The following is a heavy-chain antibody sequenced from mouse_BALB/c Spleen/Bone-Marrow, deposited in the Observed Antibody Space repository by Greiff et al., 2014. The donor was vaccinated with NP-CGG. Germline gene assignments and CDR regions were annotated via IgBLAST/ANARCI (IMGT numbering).Heavy chain of an antibody. CDR2: IDPENGDT. J-gene: IGHJ2*01. CDR1: GFNIKDYY. V-gene: IGHV14-4*02. CDR3: NARGDYDFDYFDY. D-gene: IGHD2-4*01. Sequence: EVQVVESGAELVRSGASVKLSCTASGFNIKDYYMHWVKQRPEQGLEWIAWIDPENGDTEYAPKFQGKATMTADTSSNTAYLQLSSLTSEDTAVYYCNARGDYDFDYFDYWGQGTTLTVSS.